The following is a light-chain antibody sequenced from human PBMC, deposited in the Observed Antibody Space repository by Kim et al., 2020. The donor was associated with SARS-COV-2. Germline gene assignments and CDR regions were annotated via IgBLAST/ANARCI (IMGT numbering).Light chain of an antibody. Sequence: ASVGDRVTITCRASKSISSWLAWYQQKPGKAPKLLIYKASSLESGVPSRFSGSGSGTEFTLTISSLQPDDFATYYCQQYNSYSFTFGPGTKVDIK. J-gene: IGKJ3*01. CDR1: KSISSW. CDR3: QQYNSYSFT. V-gene: IGKV1-5*03. CDR2: KAS.